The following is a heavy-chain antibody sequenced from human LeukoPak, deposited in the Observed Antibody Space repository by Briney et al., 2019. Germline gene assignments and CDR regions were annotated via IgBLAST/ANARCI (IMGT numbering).Heavy chain of an antibody. CDR2: ISSSGSA. CDR3: ATEPTRTPYYYMDV. D-gene: IGHD1-1*01. V-gene: IGHV4-4*07. CDR1: GGSISSYY. J-gene: IGHJ6*03. Sequence: PSETLSLTCTVSGGSISSYYWNWIRQPAGKGLEWIGRISSSGSANYNPSLKSRVTLSVDTSRNQLSLILNSVTAADTAVFYCATEPTRTPYYYMDVWGKGTPVIVSS.